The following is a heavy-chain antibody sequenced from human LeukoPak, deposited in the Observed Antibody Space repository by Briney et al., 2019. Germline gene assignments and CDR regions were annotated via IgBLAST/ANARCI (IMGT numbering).Heavy chain of an antibody. CDR2: INAGNGNT. D-gene: IGHD1-26*01. J-gene: IGHJ4*02. Sequence: ASVKVSCKASGYTFTSYGISWVRQAPGQGLEWMGWINAGNGNTKYSQKFQGRVTITRDTSASTAYMEPSSLRSEDTAVYYCARSAGATDYWGQGTLVTVSS. V-gene: IGHV1-3*01. CDR1: GYTFTSYG. CDR3: ARSAGATDY.